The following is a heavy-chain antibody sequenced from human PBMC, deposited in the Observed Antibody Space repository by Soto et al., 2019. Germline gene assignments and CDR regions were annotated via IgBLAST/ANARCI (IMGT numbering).Heavy chain of an antibody. V-gene: IGHV3-23*01. CDR2: ISGSGGST. Sequence: PGGSLRLSCAASGFTFSSYAMSWVRQAPGKGLEWVSAISGSGGSTYYADSVKGRFTISRDNSKNTLYLQMNSLRAEDTAVYYCAKPLRPYYYYYGMDVWGQGTTVTVSS. CDR3: AKPLRPYYYYYGMDV. J-gene: IGHJ6*02. CDR1: GFTFSSYA.